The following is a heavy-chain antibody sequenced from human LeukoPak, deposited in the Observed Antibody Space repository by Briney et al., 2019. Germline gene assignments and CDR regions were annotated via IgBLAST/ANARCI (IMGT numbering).Heavy chain of an antibody. V-gene: IGHV1-69*04. D-gene: IGHD3-9*01. J-gene: IGHJ4*02. CDR1: GGTFSSYA. CDR2: IIPILGIA. CDR3: ARYKGDWLSFDY. Sequence: SVKVSCKASGGTFSSYAISWVRQAPGQGLEWMGRIIPILGIANYAQKSQGRVTITADKSTSTAYMELSSLRSEDTAVYYCARYKGDWLSFDYWGQGTLVTVSS.